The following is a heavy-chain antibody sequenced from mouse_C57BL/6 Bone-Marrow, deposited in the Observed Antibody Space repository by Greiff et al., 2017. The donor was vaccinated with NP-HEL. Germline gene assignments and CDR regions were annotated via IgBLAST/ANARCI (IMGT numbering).Heavy chain of an antibody. V-gene: IGHV1-80*01. Sequence: VQLQESGAELVKPGASVKISCKASGYAFSSYWMNWVKQRPGKGLEWIGQIYPGDGDTNYNGKFKGKATLTADKSSSTAYMQLSSLTSEDSAVYFCAREERNYGSSYYWYFDVWGTGTTVTVSS. CDR3: AREERNYGSSYYWYFDV. D-gene: IGHD1-1*01. CDR2: IYPGDGDT. CDR1: GYAFSSYW. J-gene: IGHJ1*03.